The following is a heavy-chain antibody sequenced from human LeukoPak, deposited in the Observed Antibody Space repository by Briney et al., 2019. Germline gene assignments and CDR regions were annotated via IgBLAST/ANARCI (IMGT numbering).Heavy chain of an antibody. D-gene: IGHD2-15*01. CDR2: INPNSGGT. J-gene: IGHJ4*02. V-gene: IGHV1-2*06. Sequence: ASVKVSCKASGYTFTGYYMHWVRQAPGQGLEWMGRINPNSGGTNYAQKFQGRVTMTRDTSISTAYMELSRLRSDDTAVYYCARVRCIGGNCYPRFSRGYFDYWGQGTLVTVSS. CDR1: GYTFTGYY. CDR3: ARVRCIGGNCYPRFSRGYFDY.